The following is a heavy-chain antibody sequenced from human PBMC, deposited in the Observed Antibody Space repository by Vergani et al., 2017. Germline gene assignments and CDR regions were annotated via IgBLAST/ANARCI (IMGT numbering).Heavy chain of an antibody. J-gene: IGHJ4*02. Sequence: QVQLQESGPGLVKTSETLSLTCTISGGYISSYYWSWIRQPPGKGLEWIGYIYYSGSTNYNPSLKSRVTISVDTSKNQFSLKLSSVTAADTAVYYCARGILTGHLYYFYYWGQGTLVTVSS. CDR3: ARGILTGHLYYFYY. CDR1: GGYISSYY. V-gene: IGHV4-59*01. D-gene: IGHD3-9*01. CDR2: IYYSGST.